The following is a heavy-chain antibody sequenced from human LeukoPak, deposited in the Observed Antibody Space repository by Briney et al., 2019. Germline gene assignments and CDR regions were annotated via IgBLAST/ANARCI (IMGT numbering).Heavy chain of an antibody. Sequence: GGSLRLSCAASGFTFDDYGMSWVRQAPGKGLEWVSGINWNGGSTGYADSVKGRFTIPRDNAKNSLYLQMNSLRAEDTAVYYCARRGYYYYMDVWGKGTTVTISS. V-gene: IGHV3-20*04. CDR2: INWNGGST. CDR1: GFTFDDYG. J-gene: IGHJ6*03. CDR3: ARRGYYYYMDV. D-gene: IGHD3-10*01.